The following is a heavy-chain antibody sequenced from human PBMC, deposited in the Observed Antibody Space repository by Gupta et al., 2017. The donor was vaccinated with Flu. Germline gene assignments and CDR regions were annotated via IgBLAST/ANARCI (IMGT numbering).Heavy chain of an antibody. D-gene: IGHD3-9*01. Sequence: SNYWSWIRRPAGKGLGWIGRIYTSETTNYNPSLKSRITMSVDTSKNQFSLKLSSVTAADTAVYYCARVDIIRGWCDPWGQGTLVTVSS. CDR1: SNY. CDR2: IYTSETT. CDR3: ARVDIIRGWCDP. J-gene: IGHJ5*02. V-gene: IGHV4-4*07.